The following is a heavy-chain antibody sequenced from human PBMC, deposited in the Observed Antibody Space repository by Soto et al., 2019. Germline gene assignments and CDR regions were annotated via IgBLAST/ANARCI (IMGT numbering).Heavy chain of an antibody. CDR3: AREYSRSSGRAFDI. J-gene: IGHJ3*02. Sequence: GGSLRLCCAASGCTCSCYSMNWVRQTPGKGLEWVSYISSSSSTIYYADSVKGRFTISRDNAKNSLYLQMNSLRDEDTAVYYCAREYSRSSGRAFDIWGQGTLVTVSS. D-gene: IGHD6-6*01. V-gene: IGHV3-48*02. CDR1: GCTCSCYS. CDR2: ISSSSSTI.